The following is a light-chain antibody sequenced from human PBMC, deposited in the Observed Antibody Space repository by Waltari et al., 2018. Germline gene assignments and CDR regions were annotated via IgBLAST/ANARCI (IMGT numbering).Light chain of an antibody. Sequence: DIQMTQSPSTLSAFLGDRVTITCRASQSVDTWLAWYQQKPGKAPKPLISKASNLRSGVPTRFSGSGFGTEFTLTISSLQPDDVATYYCQHYVSYSVAFGGGTKVELK. CDR2: KAS. CDR3: QHYVSYSVA. CDR1: QSVDTW. V-gene: IGKV1-5*03. J-gene: IGKJ4*01.